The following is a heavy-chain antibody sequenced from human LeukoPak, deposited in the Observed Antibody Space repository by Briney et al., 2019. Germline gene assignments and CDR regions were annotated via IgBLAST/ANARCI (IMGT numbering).Heavy chain of an antibody. V-gene: IGHV1-2*02. CDR2: INPNSGGT. J-gene: IGHJ4*02. CDR3: ARGGSGSYPSEFDY. D-gene: IGHD1-26*01. CDR1: GYTFTSFG. Sequence: ASVKVSCKASGYTFTSFGISWVRQAPGQGLEWMGWINPNSGGTNYAQKFQGRVTMTRDTSISTAYMELSRLRSDDTAVYYCARGGSGSYPSEFDYWGQGTLVTVSS.